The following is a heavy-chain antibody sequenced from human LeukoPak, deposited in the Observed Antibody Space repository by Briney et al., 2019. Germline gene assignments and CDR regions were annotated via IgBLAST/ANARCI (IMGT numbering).Heavy chain of an antibody. D-gene: IGHD2/OR15-2a*01. J-gene: IGHJ2*01. CDR3: ARDADTTAFYWYFDL. Sequence: PGGSLRLSCSVSGFTFSSHAMHWVRQAPGKGLELVALIWSGGSKTSYADSVKGRFTISRDISRNTVYLQMNSLRPEDTALYYCARDADTTAFYWYFDLWGRGTLVTVSS. V-gene: IGHV3-33*08. CDR2: IWSGGSKT. CDR1: GFTFSSHA.